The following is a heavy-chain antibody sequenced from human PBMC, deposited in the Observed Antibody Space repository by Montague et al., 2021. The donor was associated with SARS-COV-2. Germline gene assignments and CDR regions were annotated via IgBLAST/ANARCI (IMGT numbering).Heavy chain of an antibody. CDR1: GFTLSSYA. J-gene: IGHJ4*02. D-gene: IGHD2-2*01. V-gene: IGHV3-23*01. CDR2: ISGSDDTT. Sequence: SLRLSCAASGFTLSSYAMNWVRQAPGKGLEWVSSISGSDDTTYYADSVKGRFTISRDRSKNTLYLQMNSLRVEETAVYYCAKGFTSWPRGLFDYWGQGSLVTVSS. CDR3: AKGFTSWPRGLFDY.